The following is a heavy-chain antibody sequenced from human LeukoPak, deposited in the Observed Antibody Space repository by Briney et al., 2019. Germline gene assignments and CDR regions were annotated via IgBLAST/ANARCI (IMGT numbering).Heavy chain of an antibody. CDR1: GYTFTSYA. J-gene: IGHJ4*02. CDR3: ARDFNSRRYYGYSQPSNYFDY. CDR2: INTNTGNP. D-gene: IGHD5-18*01. Sequence: ASVKVSCKASGYTFTSYAMNWVRQAPGQGLEWMGWINTNTGNPTCAQGFTGRFVFSLDTSVSTAYLQISSLKAEDTAVYYCARDFNSRRYYGYSQPSNYFDYWGQGTLVTVSS. V-gene: IGHV7-4-1*02.